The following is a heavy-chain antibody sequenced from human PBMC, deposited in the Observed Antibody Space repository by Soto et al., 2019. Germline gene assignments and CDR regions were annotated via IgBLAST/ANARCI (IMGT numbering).Heavy chain of an antibody. V-gene: IGHV4-61*01. CDR1: GGSVSSGSYY. Sequence: SETLSLTCTVSGGSVSSGSYYWSWLRQPPGKGLEWIGDIYYSGSTNYNPSLKVRVTISVDTSKNQFSLKLSSVTAADTAVYYCARDIGGYSYGIDYWGQGTLVTVSS. J-gene: IGHJ4*02. D-gene: IGHD5-18*01. CDR2: IYYSGST. CDR3: ARDIGGYSYGIDY.